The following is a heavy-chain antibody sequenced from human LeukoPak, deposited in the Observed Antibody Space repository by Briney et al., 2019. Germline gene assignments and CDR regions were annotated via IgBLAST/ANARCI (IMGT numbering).Heavy chain of an antibody. CDR3: ARVRATYYYDSSGYYYFDY. J-gene: IGHJ4*02. Sequence: SVKVSCKASGGTFSSYAISWVRQAPGQGLEWMGRIIPIFGTANYAQKFQGRVTITADESTSTAYMELSSLRSEDTAAYYCARVRATYYYDSSGYYYFDYWGQGTLVTVSS. CDR2: IIPIFGTA. CDR1: GGTFSSYA. D-gene: IGHD3-22*01. V-gene: IGHV1-69*15.